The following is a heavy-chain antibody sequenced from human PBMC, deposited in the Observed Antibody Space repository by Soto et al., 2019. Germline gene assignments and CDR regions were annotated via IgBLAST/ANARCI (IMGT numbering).Heavy chain of an antibody. CDR1: SGSISSYY. V-gene: IGHV4-59*01. CDR2: ISYVGST. Sequence: QVQLQESGPGLVKPSETLSLTCTVSSGSISSYYWSWIRQPPGKGLEWIGYISYVGSTYYNPSLKNRVTISVDTSKDQFSLKVTSVTAADTAVYFCARWIGGYCSTPGCYSFDNWGQGTLVTVSS. D-gene: IGHD2-2*02. CDR3: ARWIGGYCSTPGCYSFDN. J-gene: IGHJ4*02.